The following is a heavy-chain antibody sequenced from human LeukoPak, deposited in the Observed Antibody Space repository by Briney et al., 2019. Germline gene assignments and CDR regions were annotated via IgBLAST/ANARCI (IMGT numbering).Heavy chain of an antibody. CDR3: ARLEYYYVSGNYYKLFDY. V-gene: IGHV3-48*02. Sequence: GGSLRLSCAASGFTFSSYNMNWVRQAPGKGLEWVSDISSSGSTIYFSDSVKGRFTISRDNAKNSLYLQMNSLRDEDTAVYYCARLEYYYVSGNYYKLFDYWGQGTLVTVCS. J-gene: IGHJ4*02. CDR2: ISSSGSTI. CDR1: GFTFSSYN. D-gene: IGHD3-10*01.